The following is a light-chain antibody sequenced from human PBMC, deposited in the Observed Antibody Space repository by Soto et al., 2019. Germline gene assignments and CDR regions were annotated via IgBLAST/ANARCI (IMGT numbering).Light chain of an antibody. Sequence: DVVMTQSPLSLPVTLGQPASISCRSSQSLVNSDGNTYLNWFQQRPRQSPRRLIYKVSNRDSGVPDRFSGSGSGTDFTLKISRVEAEDVGVYYCMQGTHWPRTFGQGTKVESK. CDR2: KVS. V-gene: IGKV2-30*01. CDR3: MQGTHWPRT. J-gene: IGKJ1*01. CDR1: QSLVNSDGNTY.